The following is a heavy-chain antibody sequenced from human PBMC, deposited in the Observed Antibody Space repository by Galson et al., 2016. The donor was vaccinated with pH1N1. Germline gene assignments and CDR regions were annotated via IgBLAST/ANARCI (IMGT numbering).Heavy chain of an antibody. J-gene: IGHJ4*02. CDR3: ARDLMGWTYAADY. D-gene: IGHD3/OR15-3a*01. V-gene: IGHV1-3*01. CDR2: ICPGSTKT. CDR1: GYTFTRYG. Sequence: SVKVSCKASGYTFTRYGMHWVRQAPGQSLEWMGWICPGSTKTKYSQKFQGRVTVTRDSSATTAYMELSSLTFEDTAVYYCARDLMGWTYAADYWGQGTQVTVS.